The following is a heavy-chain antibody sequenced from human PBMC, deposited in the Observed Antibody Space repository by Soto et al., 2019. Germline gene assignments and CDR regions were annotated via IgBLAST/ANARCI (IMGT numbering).Heavy chain of an antibody. CDR3: AKRGSGTCFDY. V-gene: IGHV3-23*01. D-gene: IGHD3-10*01. J-gene: IGHJ4*02. CDR2: ISGSGDST. Sequence: EVQLLESGGGLVQPGGSLRLSCAASGFTFSSYAMSWVRQAPGKGLERVSIISGSGDSTYYADSVKGRFTISRDNSKNTLYLQMNSPRAEDTAVYYCAKRGSGTCFDYWGQGTLVTVSS. CDR1: GFTFSSYA.